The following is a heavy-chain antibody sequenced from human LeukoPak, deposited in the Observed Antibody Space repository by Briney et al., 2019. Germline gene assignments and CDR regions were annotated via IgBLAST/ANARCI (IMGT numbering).Heavy chain of an antibody. V-gene: IGHV4-59*01. Sequence: SETLSLTCAVYGGSFSGYYWSWIRQSPGKGLEWIGYIYYSGSTKYNPSLKSRVTISVDTSKNQFSLRLSSVTAADTAVYYCARDWGVSARPGYMDVWGKGTTVTVSS. J-gene: IGHJ6*03. CDR3: ARDWGVSARPGYMDV. D-gene: IGHD6-6*01. CDR2: IYYSGST. CDR1: GGSFSGYY.